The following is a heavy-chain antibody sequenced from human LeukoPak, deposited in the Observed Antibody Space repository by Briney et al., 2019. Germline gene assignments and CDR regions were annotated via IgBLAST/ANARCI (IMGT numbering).Heavy chain of an antibody. CDR3: AKVRGWMTTVTYDYFDY. CDR2: ISWNSGSI. J-gene: IGHJ4*02. D-gene: IGHD4-17*01. V-gene: IGHV3-9*01. Sequence: GRSLRLSCAASGFTFDDYAMHWVRQAPGKGLEGVSGISWNSGSIGYADSVKGRFTISRDNAKNSLYLQMNSLRAEDTALYYCAKVRGWMTTVTYDYFDYWGQGTLVTVSS. CDR1: GFTFDDYA.